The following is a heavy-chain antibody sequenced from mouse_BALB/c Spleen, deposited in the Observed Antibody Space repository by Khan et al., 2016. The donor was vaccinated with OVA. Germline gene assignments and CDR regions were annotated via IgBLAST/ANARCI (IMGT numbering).Heavy chain of an antibody. J-gene: IGHJ2*01. CDR2: INPSTGYT. V-gene: IGHV1-7*01. D-gene: IGHD1-1*01. CDR3: ARRGLRWDFDY. CDR1: GYTFINYW. Sequence: QVRLQQSGAELAKPGASVKMSCKASGYTFINYWILWIKQRPGQGLEWIGYINPSTGYTEYNQNFKDKATLTADKYSSTAYMQLSSLTSEDSTVYYCARRGLRWDFDYWGQGTTRTVSS.